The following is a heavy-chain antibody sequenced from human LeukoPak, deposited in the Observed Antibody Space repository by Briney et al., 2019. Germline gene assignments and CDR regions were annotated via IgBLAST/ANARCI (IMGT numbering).Heavy chain of an antibody. J-gene: IGHJ4*02. CDR2: IIPIFGTA. Sequence: GASVKVSCKASGGTFSSYAISWVRQAPGQGLEWMGGIIPIFGTANYAQKFQGRVTTTADESTSTGYMELSSLRSEDTAVYYCARRFHSGSYYFPFDYWGQGTLVTVSS. CDR1: GGTFSSYA. D-gene: IGHD1-26*01. V-gene: IGHV1-69*01. CDR3: ARRFHSGSYYFPFDY.